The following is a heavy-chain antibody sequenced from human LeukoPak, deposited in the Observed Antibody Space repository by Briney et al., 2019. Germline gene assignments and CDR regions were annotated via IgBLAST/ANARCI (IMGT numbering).Heavy chain of an antibody. Sequence: GGSLRLSCAASGFTFSSYAMHWVRQAPGKGLEWVAVISCDGSNKYYADSVKGRFTISRDNSKNTLYLQMNSLRAEDTAVYYCARNFSGYYVLDIWGQGTMVTVSS. CDR2: ISCDGSNK. CDR1: GFTFSSYA. D-gene: IGHD3-22*01. J-gene: IGHJ3*02. V-gene: IGHV3-30-3*01. CDR3: ARNFSGYYVLDI.